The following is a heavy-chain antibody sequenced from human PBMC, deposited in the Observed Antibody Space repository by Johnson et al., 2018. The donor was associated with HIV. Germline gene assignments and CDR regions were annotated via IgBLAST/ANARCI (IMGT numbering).Heavy chain of an antibody. CDR3: ARVVQYYDSSGYSTRGGDGLDI. CDR1: GLSFSNFG. V-gene: IGHV3-20*04. J-gene: IGHJ3*02. Sequence: VQLVESGGGVVQPGKSLTLSCVGSGLSFSNFGIHWVRQAPGKGPEWVSGINWNGGSTSYADSVKGRFTISRDNAKNSLYLQMNSLRAEDTALYYCARVVQYYDSSGYSTRGGDGLDIWGQGTVVTVSS. CDR2: INWNGGST. D-gene: IGHD3-22*01.